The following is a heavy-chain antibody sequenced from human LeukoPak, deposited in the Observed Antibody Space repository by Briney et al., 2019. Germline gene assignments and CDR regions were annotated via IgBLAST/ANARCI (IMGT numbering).Heavy chain of an antibody. CDR2: ISSSSSYI. CDR3: ARAGAGVSYYYYYMDV. D-gene: IGHD2-21*01. Sequence: GGSLRLSCAASGFTFNNYAMNWVRQAPGKGLEWVSSISSSSSYIYYADSVKGRFTISRDNAKNSLYLQMNSLRAEDTAVYYCARAGAGVSYYYYYMDVWGKGTTVTISS. V-gene: IGHV3-21*01. J-gene: IGHJ6*03. CDR1: GFTFNNYA.